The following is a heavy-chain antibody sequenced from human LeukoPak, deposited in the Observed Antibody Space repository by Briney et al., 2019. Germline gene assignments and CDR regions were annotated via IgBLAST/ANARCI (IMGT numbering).Heavy chain of an antibody. CDR3: ARGAWDSSGYYVYYFDY. V-gene: IGHV4-4*07. CDR1: GGSISSYY. Sequence: SETLSLTRPVSGGSISSYYWSWVRQPAGEGPEWIGRIYTSGSTNYNPSLKSRVTMSVDTSKNQFSLKLSSVTAADTAVYYCARGAWDSSGYYVYYFDYWGQGTLVTVSS. J-gene: IGHJ4*02. CDR2: IYTSGST. D-gene: IGHD3-22*01.